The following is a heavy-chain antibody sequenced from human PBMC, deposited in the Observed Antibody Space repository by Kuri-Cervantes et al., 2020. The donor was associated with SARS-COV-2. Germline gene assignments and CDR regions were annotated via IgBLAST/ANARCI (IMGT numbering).Heavy chain of an antibody. CDR1: GYTFTSYY. D-gene: IGHD2-2*01. V-gene: IGHV1-46*01. J-gene: IGHJ6*02. CDR2: INPSGGST. Sequence: ASVKVSCKASGYTFTSYYMHWVRQAPGQGLEWMGIINPSGGSTSYAQKFQGRVTMTRDTSTSTVYMELSSLRSEDTAVYYCARSDCSSTSCYYYYYGMDVWGQGTTVTVSS. CDR3: ARSDCSSTSCYYYYYGMDV.